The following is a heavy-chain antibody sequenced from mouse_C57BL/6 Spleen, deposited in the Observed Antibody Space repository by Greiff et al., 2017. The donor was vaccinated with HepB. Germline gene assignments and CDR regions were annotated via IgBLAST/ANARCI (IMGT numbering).Heavy chain of an antibody. V-gene: IGHV14-4*01. CDR1: GFNIKDDY. D-gene: IGHD4-1*01. J-gene: IGHJ4*01. CDR2: IDPENGDT. Sequence: EVQLHQSGAELVRPGASVKLSCTASGFNIKDDYMHWVKQRPEQGLEWIGWIDPENGDTEYASKFQGKATITADTSSNTTYLQLSSLTSEDTAVYYCTTKLGRNYYAMDYWGQGTSVTVSS. CDR3: TTKLGRNYYAMDY.